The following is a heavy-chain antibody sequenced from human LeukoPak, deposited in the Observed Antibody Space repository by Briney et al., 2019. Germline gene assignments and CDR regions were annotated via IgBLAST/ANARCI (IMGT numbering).Heavy chain of an antibody. CDR2: INHSGST. V-gene: IGHV4-34*01. D-gene: IGHD3-22*01. CDR1: GGSFSGYY. Sequence: PSETLSLTCAVYGGSFSGYYWSWIRQPPGKGLEWIGEINHSGSTNYNPSLKSRVTISVDTSKNQFSLKLSPVTAADTAVYYCARRGRMVITEPWLDPWGQGTLVTVSS. CDR3: ARRGRMVITEPWLDP. J-gene: IGHJ5*02.